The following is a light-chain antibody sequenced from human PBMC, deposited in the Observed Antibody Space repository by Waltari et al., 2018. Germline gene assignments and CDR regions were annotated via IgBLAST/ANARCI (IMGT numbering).Light chain of an antibody. CDR3: QKYGTLPAT. J-gene: IGKJ1*01. CDR1: QSVSRW. CDR2: GAS. V-gene: IGKV3-20*01. Sequence: EIVLTQSPGTLSLSPGERATLSCRASQSVSRWLAWYQQKPGQPPRLLIYGASSRATGIPDRFSGSGSGTDFSLTISRLEPEDLAVYYCQKYGTLPATFGQGTRVEVK.